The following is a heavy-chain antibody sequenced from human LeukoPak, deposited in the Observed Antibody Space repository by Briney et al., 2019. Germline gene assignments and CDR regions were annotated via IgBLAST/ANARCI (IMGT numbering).Heavy chain of an antibody. D-gene: IGHD3-22*01. CDR2: IYTSGST. CDR3: ARCSAWYYYDSSGVFDY. V-gene: IGHV4-4*07. J-gene: IGHJ4*02. CDR1: GGSISSYY. Sequence: PSETLSLTCTVSGGSISSYYWSWIRQPAGKGLEWIGRIYTSGSTNYNPSLKSRVTMSVDTSKNQFSLKLSSVTAADTAVYYCARCSAWYYYDSSGVFDYWGQGTLVTVSS.